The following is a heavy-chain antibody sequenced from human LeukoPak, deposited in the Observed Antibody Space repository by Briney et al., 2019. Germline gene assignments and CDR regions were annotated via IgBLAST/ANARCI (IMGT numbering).Heavy chain of an antibody. CDR2: INPNSGGT. CDR3: ARNYGSGSYTDY. D-gene: IGHD3-10*01. CDR1: GYTFTGYY. J-gene: IGHJ4*02. Sequence: GSVKVSCKASGYTFTGYYMHWVRQAPGQGLEWMGWINPNSGGTNYAQKFQGRVTMTRDTSISTAYMELSRLRSDDTAVYYCARNYGSGSYTDYWGQGTLVTVSS. V-gene: IGHV1-2*02.